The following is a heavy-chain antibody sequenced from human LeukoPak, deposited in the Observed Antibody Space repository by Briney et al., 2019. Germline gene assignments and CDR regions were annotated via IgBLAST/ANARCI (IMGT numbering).Heavy chain of an antibody. CDR3: ALRVATQYFDY. D-gene: IGHD5-12*01. V-gene: IGHV3-53*01. CDR1: GFTFSTNY. Sequence: GGSLRLSCAASGFTFSTNYMSWVRQAPGKGLEWVSVIYSGGSTYYSEAVKGRCTISRENSKNTLYLQMNSLSAEDTAVYYCALRVATQYFDYWGQGTLVTVSS. CDR2: IYSGGST. J-gene: IGHJ4*02.